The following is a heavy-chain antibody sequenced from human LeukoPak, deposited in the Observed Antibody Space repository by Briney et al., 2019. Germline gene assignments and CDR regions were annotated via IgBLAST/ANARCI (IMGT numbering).Heavy chain of an antibody. CDR2: INPNSGGT. D-gene: IGHD1-26*01. CDR3: ARESGSYYEG. J-gene: IGHJ4*02. V-gene: IGHV1-2*02. Sequence: ASVKVSCKASGYTFTSYDINWVRQATGQGLEWMGWINPNSGGTNYAQKFQGRVTMTRDTSISTAYMELSRLRSDDTAVYYCARESGSYYEGWGQGTLVTVSS. CDR1: GYTFTSYD.